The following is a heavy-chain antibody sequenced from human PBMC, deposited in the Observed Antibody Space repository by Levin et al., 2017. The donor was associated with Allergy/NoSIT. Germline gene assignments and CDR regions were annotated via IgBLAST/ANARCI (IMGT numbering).Heavy chain of an antibody. CDR2: INPNSGGT. CDR3: ARGDYGDPSFDY. D-gene: IGHD4-17*01. Sequence: GESLKISCKASGYTFTGYYMHWVRQAPGQGLEWMGWINPNSGGTNYAQKFQGRVTMTRDTSISTAYMELSRLRSDDTAVYYCARGDYGDPSFDYWGQGTLVTVSS. J-gene: IGHJ4*02. V-gene: IGHV1-2*02. CDR1: GYTFTGYY.